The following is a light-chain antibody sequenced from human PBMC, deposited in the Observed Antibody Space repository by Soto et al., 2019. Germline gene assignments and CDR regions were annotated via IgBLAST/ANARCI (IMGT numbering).Light chain of an antibody. Sequence: QAVVTQPPWVTGAPGQMVTISYTGSSSNIGAGYDVHWYQQLPGTAPKLLVYHNANRPSGVPDRFSGSKSGTSASLSITGLQAEDEADYYCQSYDSSLSVYVFGTGTKVTVL. V-gene: IGLV1-40*01. CDR1: SSNIGAGYD. CDR3: QSYDSSLSVYV. J-gene: IGLJ1*01. CDR2: HNA.